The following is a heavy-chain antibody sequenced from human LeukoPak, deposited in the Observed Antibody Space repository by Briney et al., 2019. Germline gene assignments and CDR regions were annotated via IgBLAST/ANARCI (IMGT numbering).Heavy chain of an antibody. CDR1: EFTFSSYG. Sequence: GGSLRLSCAASEFTFSSYGMHWVRQAPGKGLEWVAVIWYDGSNKYYADSVKGRFTISRDNSKNTLYLQMNSLRAEDTAVYYCARDQGYGDHDGYWGQGTLVTVSS. J-gene: IGHJ4*02. CDR3: ARDQGYGDHDGY. V-gene: IGHV3-33*01. CDR2: IWYDGSNK. D-gene: IGHD4-17*01.